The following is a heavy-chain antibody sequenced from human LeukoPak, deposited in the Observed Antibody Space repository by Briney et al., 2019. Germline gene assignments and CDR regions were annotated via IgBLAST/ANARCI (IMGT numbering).Heavy chain of an antibody. CDR2: IYTSGST. CDR3: ARSRGGRYSSNNWFDP. CDR1: GGSISSGSYY. Sequence: SETLSLTCTVSGGSISSGSYYWSWIRQPAGKGLEWIGRIYTSGSTNYNPSLKSRVTISVDTSKNQFSLKLSSVTAADTVVYYCARSRGGRYSSNNWFDPWGQGTLVTVSS. D-gene: IGHD6-19*01. J-gene: IGHJ5*02. V-gene: IGHV4-61*02.